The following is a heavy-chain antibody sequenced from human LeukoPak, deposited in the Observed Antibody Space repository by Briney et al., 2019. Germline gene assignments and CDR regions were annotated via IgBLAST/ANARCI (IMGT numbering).Heavy chain of an antibody. J-gene: IGHJ5*01. Sequence: SQTLSLTCTVSGGSISSGDYYWSWIRQPPGKGRVWVAYMYYSGSTYYNPSLKSRVTMSADTSKNQFSLKLSSVTAADTAVYYCARPYYYDSRIDPWGQGTLVTVSS. CDR1: GGSISSGDYY. CDR2: MYYSGST. CDR3: ARPYYYDSRIDP. D-gene: IGHD3-22*01. V-gene: IGHV4-30-4*01.